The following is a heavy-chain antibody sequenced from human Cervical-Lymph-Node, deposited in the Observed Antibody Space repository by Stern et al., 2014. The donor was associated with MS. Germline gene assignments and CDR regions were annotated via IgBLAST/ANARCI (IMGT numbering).Heavy chain of an antibody. Sequence: VHLVESGAEVEKPGASVKVSCKASGYIFTDYYLHWVRQAPGQGLELMGRINPKSGGTRYAQSFQGRVTLTRDPSITTAYMDLSRLTSDDTAVYYCTRALRIADRPSPGGHWFDPWGQGTLVIVSS. CDR3: TRALRIADRPSPGGHWFDP. J-gene: IGHJ5*02. D-gene: IGHD6-6*01. CDR2: INPKSGGT. V-gene: IGHV1-2*02. CDR1: GYIFTDYY.